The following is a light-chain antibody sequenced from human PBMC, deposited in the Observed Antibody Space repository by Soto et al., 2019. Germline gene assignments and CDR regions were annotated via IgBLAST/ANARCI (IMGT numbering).Light chain of an antibody. CDR1: QSVLYSSNNKNY. J-gene: IGKJ5*01. CDR3: QQYYSVPPIT. V-gene: IGKV4-1*01. Sequence: DIVMTQSPDSLAVSLGERATINCKSTQSVLYSSNNKNYLAWYQQKPGQPPKLLMYWGSTRQSGVPDRFSGSGSATDFTLTISSLQAEDVAVYYCQQYYSVPPITFGQGTRLEIK. CDR2: WGS.